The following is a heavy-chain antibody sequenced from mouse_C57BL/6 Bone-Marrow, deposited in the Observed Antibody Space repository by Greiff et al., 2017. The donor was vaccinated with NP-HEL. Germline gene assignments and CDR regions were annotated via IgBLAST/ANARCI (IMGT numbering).Heavy chain of an antibody. V-gene: IGHV1-52*01. CDR3: AREDDGSSGRFYFDY. J-gene: IGHJ2*01. CDR2: IDPSDSET. D-gene: IGHD1-1*01. CDR1: GYTFTSYW. Sequence: QVQLQQPGAELVRPGSSVKLSCKASGYTFTSYWMHWVKQRPIQGLEWIGNIDPSDSETHYNQKFKDKATLTVDKSSSTAYMQLSSRTSEDSAVYYCAREDDGSSGRFYFDYWGLGTTLTVSS.